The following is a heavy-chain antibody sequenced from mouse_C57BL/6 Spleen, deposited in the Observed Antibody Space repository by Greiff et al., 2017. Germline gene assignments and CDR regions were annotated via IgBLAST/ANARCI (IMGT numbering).Heavy chain of an antibody. J-gene: IGHJ3*01. CDR1: GFTFSDYG. V-gene: IGHV5-17*01. CDR3: AKIYNVYYVGWFAY. CDR2: ISSGSSTI. Sequence: EVQGVESGGGLVKPGGSLKLSCAASGFTFSDYGMHWVRQSPEKGLEWVAYISSGSSTIYYADTVKGRFTISRDNANNTLFLQMTSLRSEDTSMYYCAKIYNVYYVGWFAYWGQGTLVTVS. D-gene: IGHD2-3*01.